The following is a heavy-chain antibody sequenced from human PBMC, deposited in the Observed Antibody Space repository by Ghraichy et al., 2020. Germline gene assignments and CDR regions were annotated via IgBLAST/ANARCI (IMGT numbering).Heavy chain of an antibody. CDR2: VETEADGGTT. CDR1: GFTFSGAW. J-gene: IGHJ4*02. CDR3: TAGIGDF. D-gene: IGHD2-15*01. V-gene: IGHV3-15*04. Sequence: GGSLRLSCAASGFTFSGAWMSWDRQAPGKGPEWVGRVETEADGGTTDYAASVKGRFIMSRDDSKNILYLQMNSLKIEDTAVYYCTAGIGDFWGQGTLVTVSS.